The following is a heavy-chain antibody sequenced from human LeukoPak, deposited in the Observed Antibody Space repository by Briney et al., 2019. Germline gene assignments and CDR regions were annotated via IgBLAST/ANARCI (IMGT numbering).Heavy chain of an antibody. CDR3: ASLPLGYCSGGSCIDY. J-gene: IGHJ4*02. CDR2: IIPILGIA. D-gene: IGHD2-15*01. V-gene: IGHV1-69*04. Sequence: SVKVSCKASGGTFSSYAISWVRQAPEQGLEWMGRIIPILGIANYAQKFQGRVTITADKSTSTAYMELSSLRSEDTAVYYCASLPLGYCSGGSCIDYWGQGTLVTVSS. CDR1: GGTFSSYA.